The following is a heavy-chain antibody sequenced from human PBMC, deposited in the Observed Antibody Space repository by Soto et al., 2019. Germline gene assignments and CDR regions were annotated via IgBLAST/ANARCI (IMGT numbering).Heavy chain of an antibody. CDR2: IFSGGDT. CDR1: GFTVSSNY. V-gene: IGHV3-53*02. CDR3: ARYCTSTSCPTAGGGMDV. J-gene: IGHJ6*02. Sequence: EVQLVETGGGLIQPGGSLRLSCAASGFTVSSNYMTWVRQAPGKGLESFPVIFSGGDTYYADSVKGRFTISRDNSKNTLYLQMNGLRAEDTAVYYCARYCTSTSCPTAGGGMDVWGQGTTVTVSS. D-gene: IGHD2-2*01.